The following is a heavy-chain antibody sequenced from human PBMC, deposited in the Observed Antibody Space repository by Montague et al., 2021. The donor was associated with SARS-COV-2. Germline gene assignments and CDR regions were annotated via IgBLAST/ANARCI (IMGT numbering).Heavy chain of an antibody. CDR3: AGTFWGSWFGESWFGP. J-gene: IGHJ5*02. Sequence: SETLSLTCTVSGGSISTYYWSWIRQPAGKGLEWIGRIYTNETTNYNPSLKSRVTMSVDTSKNQFSLKLTSVTAADTAVYYCAGTFWGSWFGESWFGPWGQGTLVTVSS. V-gene: IGHV4-4*07. CDR1: GGSISTYY. CDR2: IYTNETT. D-gene: IGHD3-10*01.